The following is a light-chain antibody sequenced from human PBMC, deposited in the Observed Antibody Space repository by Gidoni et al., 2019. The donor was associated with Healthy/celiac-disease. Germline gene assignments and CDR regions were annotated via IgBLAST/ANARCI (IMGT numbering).Light chain of an antibody. Sequence: QSALTQPRSVSGSPGPSVTISCTGTSSDVGGYNYVSWYQQHPGKAPKLMIYDVSKRPSGVPDRFSGSKSGNTAPLTISGLQAEDEADYYCCSYAGSYTFVFGTGTKVTVL. CDR2: DVS. CDR3: CSYAGSYTFV. J-gene: IGLJ1*01. CDR1: SSDVGGYNY. V-gene: IGLV2-11*01.